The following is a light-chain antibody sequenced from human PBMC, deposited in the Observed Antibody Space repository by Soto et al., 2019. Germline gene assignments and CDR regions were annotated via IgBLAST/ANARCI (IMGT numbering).Light chain of an antibody. V-gene: IGKV3D-20*02. Sequence: IVLTKSPGMLTLSPGERATLSCRASQSVSSSYLAGYQQKPGQPPRLLIFYASNRATGIPDRFIGSGASRDFSLTIISREPEDFVADYCQQRSIWPRTFGQGTKVDIK. J-gene: IGKJ1*01. CDR3: QQRSIWPRT. CDR2: YAS. CDR1: QSVSSSY.